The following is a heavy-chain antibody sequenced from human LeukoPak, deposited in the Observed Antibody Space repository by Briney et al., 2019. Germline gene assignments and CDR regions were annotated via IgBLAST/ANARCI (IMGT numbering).Heavy chain of an antibody. CDR1: GYTFTGHY. V-gene: IGHV1-2*02. CDR2: INPNSGGT. J-gene: IGHJ4*02. Sequence: SVKVSCKASGYTFTGHYMHWVRQAPGQGLEWMGWINPNSGGTNYAQKFQGRVTMTRDTSISTAYMELSRLRPDDTAVYYCASGLGAVAGSLDYWGQGTLVTVSS. CDR3: ASGLGAVAGSLDY. D-gene: IGHD6-19*01.